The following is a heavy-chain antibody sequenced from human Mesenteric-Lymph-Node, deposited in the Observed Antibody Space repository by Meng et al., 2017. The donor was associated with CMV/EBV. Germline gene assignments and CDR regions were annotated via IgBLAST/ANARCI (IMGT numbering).Heavy chain of an antibody. Sequence: GSLSLSCAASGFTFTNYWMHWVRQAPGKGLVWVSRINSDGYSTAYADSVKGRFTISRDNAKNTLSLEMNSLRAGDTAVYYCARGGGEVDYYYGMDVWGQGTTVTVSS. CDR1: GFTFTNYW. CDR2: INSDGYST. D-gene: IGHD2-15*01. CDR3: ARGGGEVDYYYGMDV. J-gene: IGHJ6*02. V-gene: IGHV3-74*01.